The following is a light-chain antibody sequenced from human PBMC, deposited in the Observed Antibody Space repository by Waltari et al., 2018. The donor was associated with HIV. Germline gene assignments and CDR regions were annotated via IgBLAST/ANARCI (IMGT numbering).Light chain of an antibody. Sequence: SVLTQPLSTSGTPGRRLTMSCSGSNSNIGTNYVYWYQQLPGTTPKHPIYRNGQRLSGVPERFFGSQSGTSPSLAISGLQSEDASAYYCAAWDDILCATVFGGGTKLSVL. CDR3: AAWDDILCATV. CDR1: NSNIGTNY. J-gene: IGLJ3*02. CDR2: RNG. V-gene: IGLV1-47*01.